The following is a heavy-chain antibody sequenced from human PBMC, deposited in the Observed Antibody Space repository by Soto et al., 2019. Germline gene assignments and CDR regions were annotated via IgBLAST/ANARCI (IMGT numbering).Heavy chain of an antibody. V-gene: IGHV3-30-3*01. CDR1: GSTFSNYA. CDR3: ARDLMPGAAYGQEYFQY. J-gene: IGHJ1*01. D-gene: IGHD2-21*01. CDR2: ISFDGNDQ. Sequence: QVLLVESGGGVVQPGRSLRLSCAASGSTFSNYAMHWVRQAPGKGLEWVAAISFDGNDQYYADSVKGRFTISRDNSKNXXFLYMSGLRIDDTAVYYCARDLMPGAAYGQEYFQYWGQGTLVTVSS.